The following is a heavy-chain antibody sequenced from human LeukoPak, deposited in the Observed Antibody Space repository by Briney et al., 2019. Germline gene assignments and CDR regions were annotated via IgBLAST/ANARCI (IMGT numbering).Heavy chain of an antibody. CDR2: ILYDGSNK. Sequence: GGSLRLSCAASGFTFDIYAMHWVRQAPGKGLEWVAVILYDGSNKYYADSVKGRFIISRDNNRNTLHLQMSSLRVADTAVYYCARDQVELCSSGSCYVIDNWGPGTLVA. D-gene: IGHD2-15*01. CDR1: GFTFDIYA. CDR3: ARDQVELCSSGSCYVIDN. J-gene: IGHJ4*02. V-gene: IGHV3-30*04.